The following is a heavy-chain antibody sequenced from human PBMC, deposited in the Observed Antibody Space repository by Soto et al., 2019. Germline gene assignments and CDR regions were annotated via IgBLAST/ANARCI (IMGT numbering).Heavy chain of an antibody. D-gene: IGHD6-13*01. CDR2: IYPVDSDT. V-gene: IGHV5-51*01. Sequence: PGESLKISCKGSGYSFTSYSIGWVRQMPGKGLEWVGIIYPVDSDTRYSPSFQGQVTISADKSISTAYLQWSGLKASDTAMYYCARTAAAGKYYYGVNVWGKGTTVTVSS. CDR1: GYSFTSYS. J-gene: IGHJ6*04. CDR3: ARTAAAGKYYYGVNV.